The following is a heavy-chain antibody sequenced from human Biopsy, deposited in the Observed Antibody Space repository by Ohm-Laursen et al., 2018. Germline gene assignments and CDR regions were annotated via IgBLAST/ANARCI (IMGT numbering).Heavy chain of an antibody. D-gene: IGHD5-24*01. CDR2: ISPSGATT. Sequence: SSVKVPCKVSGNTFATYHIHWVRQAPGQGLEWMGVISPSGATTSFSQKFQGRITMTRDTSTGTVYMDLNSLGSEDTAVYYCARAGVGSDGTDSYYYGMDVWGPGTTVTVSS. J-gene: IGHJ6*02. CDR3: ARAGVGSDGTDSYYYGMDV. V-gene: IGHV1-46*01. CDR1: GNTFATYH.